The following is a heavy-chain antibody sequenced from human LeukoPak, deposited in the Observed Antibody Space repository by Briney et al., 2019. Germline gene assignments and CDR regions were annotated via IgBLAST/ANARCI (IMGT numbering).Heavy chain of an antibody. CDR3: AKVSLFMTNDAFDI. J-gene: IGHJ3*02. Sequence: GGSLRLSCAVSGFTFSDAGMHWVRQVPDKGLEWLAFIRYDGSNKYYADSVKGRFTISRDNSKNTLYLQMNSLRAEDTAVYYCAKVSLFMTNDAFDIWGQGTMVTVSS. CDR1: GFTFSDAG. D-gene: IGHD3-3*02. CDR2: IRYDGSNK. V-gene: IGHV3-30*02.